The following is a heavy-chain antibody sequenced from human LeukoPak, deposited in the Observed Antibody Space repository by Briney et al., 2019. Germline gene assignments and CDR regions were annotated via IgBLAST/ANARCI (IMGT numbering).Heavy chain of an antibody. V-gene: IGHV3-64*01. CDR2: ISSEGRIT. CDR1: GYTFSSYA. D-gene: IGHD6-19*01. J-gene: IGHJ5*02. Sequence: PGGSLRLSCAGSGYTFSSYAMHSVRHAPGKGLEYVAAISSEGRITYYANFVKGRFTISRDNSKNTLYLQMGRLRTEEMAVYYCARVSGWYWFDQWGQGTLVTVSS. CDR3: ARVSGWYWFDQ.